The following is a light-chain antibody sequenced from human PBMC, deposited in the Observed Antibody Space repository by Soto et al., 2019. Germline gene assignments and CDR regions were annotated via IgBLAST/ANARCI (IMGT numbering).Light chain of an antibody. CDR3: SSYTTSNTRQIV. Sequence: QSVPTQPASVSGSPGQSITISCTGTSSDVGSYNLVSWYQQHPGKAPKLMIYEVSKRPSGVSNRFSGSKSGNTASLTISGLQPEDEADYYCSSYTTSNTRQIVFGTGTKVTVL. CDR1: SSDVGSYNL. V-gene: IGLV2-14*02. J-gene: IGLJ1*01. CDR2: EVS.